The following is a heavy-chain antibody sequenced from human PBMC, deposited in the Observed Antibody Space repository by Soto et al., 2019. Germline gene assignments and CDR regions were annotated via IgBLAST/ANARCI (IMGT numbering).Heavy chain of an antibody. J-gene: IGHJ4*02. CDR3: ARARSGIYFDY. D-gene: IGHD2-15*01. Sequence: GGSPRLSCAASGFTFSSYGMHWVRQAPGKGLEWVAVIWYDGSNKYYADSVKGRFTISRDNSKNTLYLQMTSLIAEDTAVYYCARARSGIYFDYWGQGTLVTVSS. CDR1: GFTFSSYG. V-gene: IGHV3-33*01. CDR2: IWYDGSNK.